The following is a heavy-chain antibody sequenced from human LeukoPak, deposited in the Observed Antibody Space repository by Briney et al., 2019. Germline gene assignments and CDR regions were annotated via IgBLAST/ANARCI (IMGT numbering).Heavy chain of an antibody. CDR2: FDPENGEP. V-gene: IGHV1-24*01. J-gene: IGHJ6*03. Sequence: ASVKVSCKVSGYFLTELSIHWVRQAPGKGLEWMGGFDPENGEPVYAQKFQGRVSLTEDTSTETAYMELSTLRSEDTAVYWCKTVTSGRYSYYYYMDVWGEGTSVTVSS. CDR3: KTVTSGRYSYYYYMDV. CDR1: GYFLTELS. D-gene: IGHD1-26*01.